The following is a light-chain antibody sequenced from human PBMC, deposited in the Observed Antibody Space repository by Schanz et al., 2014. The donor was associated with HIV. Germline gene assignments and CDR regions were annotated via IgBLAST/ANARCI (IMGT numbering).Light chain of an antibody. CDR3: QQYHSYPLT. J-gene: IGKJ1*01. V-gene: IGKV1-5*03. Sequence: IQMTQSPSTVSTSVGDRVTITCRASQTIGRLLAWYQQKPGRAPKLLIYQASILETGVPSRFSGSGSGTSFTLTITSPQPDDFATYYCQQYHSYPLTFGHGTTVEVK. CDR2: QAS. CDR1: QTIGRL.